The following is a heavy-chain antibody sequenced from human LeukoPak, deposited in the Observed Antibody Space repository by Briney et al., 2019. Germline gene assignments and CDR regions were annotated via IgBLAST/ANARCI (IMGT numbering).Heavy chain of an antibody. CDR1: GGTFSSYA. Sequence: GASVKVSCKASGGTFSSYAISWVRQAPGQGLEWMGGIIPIFGTANYAQKSQGRVTITTDESTSTAYMELSSLRSEDTAVYYCAREGYYTGGGAFDIWGQGTMVTVSS. CDR2: IIPIFGTA. J-gene: IGHJ3*02. V-gene: IGHV1-69*05. D-gene: IGHD3-3*01. CDR3: AREGYYTGGGAFDI.